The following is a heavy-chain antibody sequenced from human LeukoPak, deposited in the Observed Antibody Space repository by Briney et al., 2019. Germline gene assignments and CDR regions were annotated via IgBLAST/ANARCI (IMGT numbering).Heavy chain of an antibody. CDR2: IYYSGST. CDR3: ARDYRDGSGSYDY. V-gene: IGHV4-59*01. CDR1: GGSISSYY. D-gene: IGHD3-10*01. Sequence: SETLSLTCTVSGGSISSYYWSWIRQPPGKGLEWIGYIYYSGSTNYNPSLKSRVTISVDTSKNQFSLKLSSVTAADTAVYYCARDYRDGSGSYDYWGQGTLVTVSS. J-gene: IGHJ4*02.